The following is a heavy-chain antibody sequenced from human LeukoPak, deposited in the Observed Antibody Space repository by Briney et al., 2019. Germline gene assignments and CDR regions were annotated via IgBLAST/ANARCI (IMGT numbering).Heavy chain of an antibody. CDR3: ARDFTPEWFDIH. CDR2: ISYDGSDE. CDR1: GLAFSSYS. D-gene: IGHD3-3*01. V-gene: IGHV3-30*04. Sequence: GGSLRLSCVASGLAFSSYSMHWVRQAPGKGLEWVGVISYDGSDEYYTDSVKGRLTISRDNSKNTVYLQMNSLRADDTAVYYCARDFTPEWFDIHWGQGTLVTVS. J-gene: IGHJ4*02.